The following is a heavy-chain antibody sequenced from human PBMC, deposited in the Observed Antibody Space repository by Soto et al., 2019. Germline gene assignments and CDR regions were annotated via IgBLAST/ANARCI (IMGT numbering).Heavy chain of an antibody. Sequence: VKVSSKASGGTFSSYAISWLRQAPGQRLEWMGGIIPIFGTANYAQKFQGRATITADKSTSTAYMELSSLRSEDTAVYYCARDGELPSNYGFDYWGQGTLVTVSS. D-gene: IGHD1-26*01. CDR1: GGTFSSYA. V-gene: IGHV1-69*06. CDR2: IIPIFGTA. J-gene: IGHJ4*02. CDR3: ARDGELPSNYGFDY.